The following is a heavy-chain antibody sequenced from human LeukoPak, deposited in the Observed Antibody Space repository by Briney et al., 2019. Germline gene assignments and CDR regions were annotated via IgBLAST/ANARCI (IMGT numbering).Heavy chain of an antibody. Sequence: ASVTVSCKASGYTFTSYGISWVRQAPGQGPEWMGWISAYNGNTNYAQKLQGRVTMTTDTSTSTAYMELRSLRSDDTAVYYCARDPLYSSSWPFDYWGQGTLVTVSS. J-gene: IGHJ4*02. V-gene: IGHV1-18*01. CDR2: ISAYNGNT. D-gene: IGHD6-13*01. CDR1: GYTFTSYG. CDR3: ARDPLYSSSWPFDY.